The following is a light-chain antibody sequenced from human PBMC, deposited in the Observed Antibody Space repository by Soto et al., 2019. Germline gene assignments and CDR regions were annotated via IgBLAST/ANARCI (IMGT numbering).Light chain of an antibody. CDR3: QQADTFPPT. J-gene: IGKJ2*01. CDR2: TAS. Sequence: DIQMTQSPSSVSASVGDRVTITCRASQDIGNSLAWYQQKPGKAPNLLIHTASSLQSGVPSRFSGGGSGTDFTLTISSLQPEDFATYYCQQADTFPPTFGQGTKVEIK. CDR1: QDIGNS. V-gene: IGKV1-12*01.